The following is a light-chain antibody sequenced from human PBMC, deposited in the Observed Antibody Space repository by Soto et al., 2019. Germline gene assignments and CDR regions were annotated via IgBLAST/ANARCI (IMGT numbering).Light chain of an antibody. CDR2: GAS. CDR1: QSVSSNY. CDR3: QQYGSSTET. V-gene: IGKV3-20*01. J-gene: IGKJ1*01. Sequence: GLRQSPDTLALSPGERATLSCRVSQSVSSNYLAWYQQIPGQAPRPLIYGASSRVPGIPDRFSGSGSGTDFTLTISRLEPEDFAVYYCQQYGSSTETFGQGTKVDI.